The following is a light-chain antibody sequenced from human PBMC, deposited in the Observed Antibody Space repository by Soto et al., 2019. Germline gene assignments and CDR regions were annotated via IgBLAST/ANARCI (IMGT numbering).Light chain of an antibody. CDR1: QSVNIA. V-gene: IGKV3-15*01. J-gene: IGKJ5*01. CDR2: GAS. Sequence: EIVMTQSPATLSVSPGERATLSCRASQSVNIALAWYQHKPGQAPRLLIYGASTRATGTPARFSGSGSGTDFTLTIGNLQSEDFAVYYCQQYNYWPPITFGQGTRLEIK. CDR3: QQYNYWPPIT.